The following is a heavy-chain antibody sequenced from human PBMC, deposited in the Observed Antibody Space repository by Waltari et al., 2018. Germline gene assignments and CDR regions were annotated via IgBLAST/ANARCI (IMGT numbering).Heavy chain of an antibody. CDR1: GGTFSSYA. CDR2: IIPIFGTA. Sequence: QVQLVQSGAEVKKPGSSVKVSCKASGGTFSSYAISWVRQAPGQGLGWMGGIIPIFGTANYAQKFQGRVTITTDESTSTAYMELSSLRSEDTAVYYCARENGDELSRENWFDPWGQGTLVTVSS. V-gene: IGHV1-69*05. J-gene: IGHJ5*02. CDR3: ARENGDELSRENWFDP. D-gene: IGHD3-10*01.